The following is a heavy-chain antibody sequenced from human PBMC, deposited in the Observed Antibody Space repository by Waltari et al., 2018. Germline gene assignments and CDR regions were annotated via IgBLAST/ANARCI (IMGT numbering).Heavy chain of an antibody. J-gene: IGHJ3*01. D-gene: IGHD5-12*01. CDR1: GGSITSNRHY. V-gene: IGHV4-39*01. Sequence: QLQLQESGPGLVKPSETLSLTCAVSGGSITSNRHYWGWIRQPPGQGLEWIGTISYTGATYTSPSLKSRVTIPRDTSKNRLSLTLGSVTAADTALYYCATYIGASVGTAAFDVWGQGTMVTVSS. CDR3: ATYIGASVGTAAFDV. CDR2: ISYTGAT.